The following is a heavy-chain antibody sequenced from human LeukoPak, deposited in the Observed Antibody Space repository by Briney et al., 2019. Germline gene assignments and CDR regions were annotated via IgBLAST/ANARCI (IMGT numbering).Heavy chain of an antibody. V-gene: IGHV4-61*02. Sequence: PSETLSLTCTVSGGSISSGSYYWSWIRQPAGKGLEWIGRIYTSGSTNCNPSLKSRVTISVDTSKNQFSLKLSSVTAADTAVYYCARQLYSSSVGWFDPWGQGTLVTVSS. CDR2: IYTSGST. D-gene: IGHD6-13*01. CDR1: GGSISSGSYY. J-gene: IGHJ5*02. CDR3: ARQLYSSSVGWFDP.